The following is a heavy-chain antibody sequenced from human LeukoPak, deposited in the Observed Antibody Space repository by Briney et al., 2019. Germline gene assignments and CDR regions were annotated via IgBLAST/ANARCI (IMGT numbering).Heavy chain of an antibody. J-gene: IGHJ4*02. Sequence: ASVKVSCKASGYTFTSYGISWVRQAPGQGLEWMGWISAYNGNTNYAQKLQGRVTMTTDTSTSTAYMELRSLRSDDTAVYYCARHPISITMIVVVFDYWGRGTLVTVSS. CDR2: ISAYNGNT. V-gene: IGHV1-18*01. CDR3: ARHPISITMIVVVFDY. D-gene: IGHD3-22*01. CDR1: GYTFTSYG.